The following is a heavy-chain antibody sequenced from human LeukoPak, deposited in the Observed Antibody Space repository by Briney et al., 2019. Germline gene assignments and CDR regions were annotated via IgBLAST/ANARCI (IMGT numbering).Heavy chain of an antibody. CDR3: ARDRVSGVWFGELFPGDY. J-gene: IGHJ4*02. Sequence: GGSLRLSCAASGFTFSSYWMSWVRQAPGKGLEWVANIKQDGSEKYYVDSVKGRFTISRDNAKNSMYLQMNSLRAEATAVYYCARDRVSGVWFGELFPGDYWGQGTLVTVSS. CDR2: IKQDGSEK. D-gene: IGHD3-10*01. CDR1: GFTFSSYW. V-gene: IGHV3-7*01.